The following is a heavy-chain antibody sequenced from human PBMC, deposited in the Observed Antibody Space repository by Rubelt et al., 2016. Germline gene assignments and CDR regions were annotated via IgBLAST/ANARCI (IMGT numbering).Heavy chain of an antibody. D-gene: IGHD6-19*01. CDR1: GGSFSGYY. J-gene: IGHJ4*02. CDR2: INHSGST. V-gene: IGHV4-34*01. CDR3: ARVSGWYRAPGQDFDY. Sequence: QVQLQQWGAGLLKPSETLSLTCAVYGGSFSGYYWSWIRQPPGKGLEWIGEINHSGSTNYNPSLKSRVTISVDTSKHQFSLKLSSVTAADTAVYYCARVSGWYRAPGQDFDYWGQGTLVTVSS.